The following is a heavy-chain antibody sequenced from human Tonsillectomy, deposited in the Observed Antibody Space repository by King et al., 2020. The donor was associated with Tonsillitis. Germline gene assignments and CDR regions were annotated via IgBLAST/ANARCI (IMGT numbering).Heavy chain of an antibody. CDR1: GGSISSSSYY. CDR2: IYYSGST. J-gene: IGHJ4*02. CDR3: ARDADYGGNPRGIDY. V-gene: IGHV4-39*02. Sequence: QLQESGPGLVKPSETLSLTCTVSGGSISSSSYYWGWIRQPPGKGLEWIGSIYYSGSTYYNPSLKSRVTISVDTSKNQFSLNLGSATAADTAVYYCARDADYGGNPRGIDYWGQGTLVTVSS. D-gene: IGHD4-23*01.